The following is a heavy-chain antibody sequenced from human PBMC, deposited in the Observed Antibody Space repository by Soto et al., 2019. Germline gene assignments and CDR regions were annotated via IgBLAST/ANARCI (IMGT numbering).Heavy chain of an antibody. CDR1: GFTFSGSW. CDR2: INGDGRGT. J-gene: IGHJ4*02. V-gene: IGHV3-74*01. D-gene: IGHD3-10*01. CDR3: ARVIFGSGTSNDY. Sequence: EVQLVESGGGLVQPGGSLRLSCAASGFTFSGSWMHWVRQAPGKGLVWVSRINGDGRGTSYADFVKARFPISRDNAKNTLCLQMCGLRAEDTAGYYCARVIFGSGTSNDYRVQGTLVTVSS.